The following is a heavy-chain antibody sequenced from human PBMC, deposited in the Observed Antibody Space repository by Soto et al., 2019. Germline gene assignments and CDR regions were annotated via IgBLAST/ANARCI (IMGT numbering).Heavy chain of an antibody. D-gene: IGHD6-25*01. CDR3: ARDRSDSSRADSFDI. J-gene: IGHJ3*02. Sequence: PGGSLRLSCAVSGFSVSNTYMSWVRQAPGKGLEWVSVIYRGIATHYADSVKGRFTISRDNSKNTVYLQRNSLRAEDTAVYYCARDRSDSSRADSFDIWGQGTMVTVSS. CDR2: IYRGIAT. CDR1: GFSVSNTY. V-gene: IGHV3-53*01.